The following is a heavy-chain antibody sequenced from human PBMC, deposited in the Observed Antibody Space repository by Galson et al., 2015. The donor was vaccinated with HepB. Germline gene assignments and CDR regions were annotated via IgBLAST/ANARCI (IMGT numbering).Heavy chain of an antibody. CDR3: ARAVTTDSNWFDP. D-gene: IGHD4-17*01. Sequence: QSGAEVKKTGESLKISCKASGYSFTSNWIGWVRQMPGKGLEWMGIIYPGDSGTRYSPSFQGQVTISVDKSISTAYLQWSSLKASDTAMYYCARAVTTDSNWFDPWGQGTLVTVSS. V-gene: IGHV5-51*01. J-gene: IGHJ5*02. CDR1: GYSFTSNW. CDR2: IYPGDSGT.